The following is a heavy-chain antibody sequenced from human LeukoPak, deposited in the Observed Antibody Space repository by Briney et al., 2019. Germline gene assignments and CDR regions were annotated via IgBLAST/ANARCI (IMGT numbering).Heavy chain of an antibody. V-gene: IGHV3-48*01. Sequence: GGSLRLSCAASGFTFSSYSMNWVRQAPGKGLEWVSYISSSSSTIYYADSVKGRFTISRDNAKNSLYLQMNSLRAEDTAVYYCARGDCSSTSCPPNLYYYYMDVWGKGTTVTVSS. CDR2: ISSSSSTI. J-gene: IGHJ6*03. CDR3: ARGDCSSTSCPPNLYYYYMDV. CDR1: GFTFSSYS. D-gene: IGHD2-2*01.